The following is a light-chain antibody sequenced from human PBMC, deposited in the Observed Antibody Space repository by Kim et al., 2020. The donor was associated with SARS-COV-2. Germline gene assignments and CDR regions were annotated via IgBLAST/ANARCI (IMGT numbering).Light chain of an antibody. J-gene: IGKJ4*02. V-gene: IGKV1-17*03. CDR1: QDISSF. Sequence: EIQMTQSPSAMSASVGDRVTITCRASQDISSFLAWFQQKPGKAPTRLIYAASSLQSGVPSRFSASGSGTEFTLTISSLQAEDFATYHCLQNKSSSFGGGTKVDIK. CDR2: AAS. CDR3: LQNKSSS.